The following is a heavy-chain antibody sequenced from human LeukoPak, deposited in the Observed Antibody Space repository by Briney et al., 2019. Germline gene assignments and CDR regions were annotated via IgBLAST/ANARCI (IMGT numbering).Heavy chain of an antibody. D-gene: IGHD3-22*01. V-gene: IGHV3-72*01. CDR1: GFTFYSYA. CDR2: TRKKAKGYTT. J-gene: IGHJ4*02. CDR3: ARAQSDSSGYYYVGDY. Sequence: GGSLRLSCAASGFTFYSYAMDWVRQAPGQGLEWVARTRKKAKGYTTEYAASVKGRFTISRDDSKNSVDLQMNSLITEDTAVYYCARAQSDSSGYYYVGDYWGQGTLVTVSS.